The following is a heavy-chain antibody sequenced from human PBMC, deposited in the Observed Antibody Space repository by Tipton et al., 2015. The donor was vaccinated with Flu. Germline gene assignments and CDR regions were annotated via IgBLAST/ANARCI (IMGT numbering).Heavy chain of an antibody. CDR2: IYTTGIP. V-gene: IGHV4-61*02. D-gene: IGHD3-22*01. CDR1: GGSISSGSYY. CDR3: ATFPQVFTFDGSDYNPKFAYFEL. J-gene: IGHJ2*01. Sequence: TLSLTCTVSGGSISSGSYYWSWIRQPAGKGLEWIGRIYTTGIPNYNPSLRSRVTISADTSINQVSLKLTSVTAADTAIYYCATFPQVFTFDGSDYNPKFAYFELWGRGTQVTVSS.